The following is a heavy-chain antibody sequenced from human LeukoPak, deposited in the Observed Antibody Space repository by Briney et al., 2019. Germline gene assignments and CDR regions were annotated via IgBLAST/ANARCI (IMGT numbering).Heavy chain of an antibody. CDR3: ARDWKRVPAALVYYGMDV. Sequence: QAGGSLRLSCAASGFTFSSYAMHWVRQAPGKGLEWVAVISYDGSNKYYADSVKGRFTISSDNSKNTLYLQMNSLRAEDTAVYYCARDWKRVPAALVYYGMDVWGKGTTVTGSS. V-gene: IGHV3-30*04. CDR1: GFTFSSYA. J-gene: IGHJ6*04. CDR2: ISYDGSNK. D-gene: IGHD2-2*01.